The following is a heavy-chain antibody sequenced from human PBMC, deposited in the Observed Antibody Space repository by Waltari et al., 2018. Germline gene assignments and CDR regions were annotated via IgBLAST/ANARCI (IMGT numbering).Heavy chain of an antibody. D-gene: IGHD2-2*02. CDR3: ARDRDTGGYYYGMDV. CDR1: GRTFSSYA. Sequence: QVQLVQSGAEVKKPGSSVKVSCKASGRTFSSYAISWVRQAPGQGLEWMGGIIPIFGTANYAQKFQGRVTITTDESTSTAYMELSSLRSEDTAVYYCARDRDTGGYYYGMDVWGQGTTVTVSS. V-gene: IGHV1-69*05. CDR2: IIPIFGTA. J-gene: IGHJ6*02.